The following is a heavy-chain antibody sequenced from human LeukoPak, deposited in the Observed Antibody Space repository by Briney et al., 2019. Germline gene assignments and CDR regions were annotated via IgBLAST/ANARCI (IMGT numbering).Heavy chain of an antibody. V-gene: IGHV4-34*01. Sequence: SETLSLTCAVYGGSFSGYYWSWIRQPPGKGLEWIGEINHRGSTNYNPSLKSRVTISVDTSKNQFSLKLRSVTAADTAVYYCARGGNGTMKSDFDYWGQGTLVTVSS. CDR1: GGSFSGYY. D-gene: IGHD1-7*01. CDR2: INHRGST. CDR3: ARGGNGTMKSDFDY. J-gene: IGHJ4*02.